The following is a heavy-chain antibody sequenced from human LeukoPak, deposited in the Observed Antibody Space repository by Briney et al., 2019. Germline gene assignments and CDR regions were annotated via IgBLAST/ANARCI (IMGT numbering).Heavy chain of an antibody. CDR1: GFTFSSYW. Sequence: GGTLRLSCAASGFTFSSYWMSWVRQAPGKGLEWVANIKQDGSEKYYVDSVKGRFTISRDNAKNSLYLQMNSLRAEDTAVYYCARDPIHCSSTSCHSSYYYYYMDVWGKGTTVTVSS. CDR3: ARDPIHCSSTSCHSSYYYYYMDV. V-gene: IGHV3-7*03. D-gene: IGHD2-2*01. CDR2: IKQDGSEK. J-gene: IGHJ6*03.